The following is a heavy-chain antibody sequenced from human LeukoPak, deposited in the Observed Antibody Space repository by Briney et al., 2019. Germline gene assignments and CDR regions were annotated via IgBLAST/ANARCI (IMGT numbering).Heavy chain of an antibody. CDR2: INAGNGNT. Sequence: GASVKVSCKASGYTFTSYAMHWVRQAPGQRLEWMGWINAGNGNTKYSQKFQGRVTITRDTSASTAYMELSSLRSEDTAVYYCARLYCSSTSCSYEFDYWGQGTLVTVSS. V-gene: IGHV1-3*01. J-gene: IGHJ4*02. CDR1: GYTFTSYA. CDR3: ARLYCSSTSCSYEFDY. D-gene: IGHD2-2*01.